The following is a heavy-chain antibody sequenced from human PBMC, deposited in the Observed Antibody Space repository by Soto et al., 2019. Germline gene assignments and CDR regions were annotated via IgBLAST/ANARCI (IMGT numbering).Heavy chain of an antibody. Sequence: SVKDSCKASGGTFNNYGISWVRRAPGQGLEWMGGVIPIFGTPNSSQKFLGRLTITSDRSTRTVYMELSGLRSEDTAIYYCAPFPDYRNYQGDWFDPWGQGTLVTVSS. CDR3: APFPDYRNYQGDWFDP. CDR1: GGTFNNYG. V-gene: IGHV1-69*06. D-gene: IGHD4-4*01. CDR2: VIPIFGTP. J-gene: IGHJ5*02.